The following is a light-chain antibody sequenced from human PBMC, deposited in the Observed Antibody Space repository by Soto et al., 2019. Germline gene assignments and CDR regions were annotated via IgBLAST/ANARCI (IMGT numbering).Light chain of an antibody. Sequence: EIVLTQSPATLSLSPGERATLSCRASQSVSSLLAWYQQKSGQPPRLLISDASNRATGVPARFSGSGSGTDFTLIISSLEPADFAAYYCQQRSNWPLSFGGGTKVEI. CDR2: DAS. V-gene: IGKV3-11*01. J-gene: IGKJ4*01. CDR1: QSVSSL. CDR3: QQRSNWPLS.